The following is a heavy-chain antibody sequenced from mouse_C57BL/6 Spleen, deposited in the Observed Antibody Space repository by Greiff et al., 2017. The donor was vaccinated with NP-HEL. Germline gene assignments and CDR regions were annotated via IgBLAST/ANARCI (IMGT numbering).Heavy chain of an antibody. V-gene: IGHV2-9-1*01. D-gene: IGHD2-1*01. CDR1: GFSLTSYA. Sequence: QVQLKESGPGLVAPSQSLSITCTVSGFSLTSYAISWVRQPPGKGLEWLGVIWTGGGTTFNSALKSILSISKDNSKSQVFLKMNSLQTDDTARYYCARTGDYGNHFDYWGQGTTLTVSS. CDR3: ARTGDYGNHFDY. CDR2: IWTGGGT. J-gene: IGHJ2*01.